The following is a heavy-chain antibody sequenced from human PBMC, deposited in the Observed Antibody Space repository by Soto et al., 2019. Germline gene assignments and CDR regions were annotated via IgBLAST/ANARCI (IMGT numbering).Heavy chain of an antibody. Sequence: QMEQSGAEVRKPGSSVKVSCKPSGGSLTSYPMAWVRQAPGQGFEWMGGIIPIHGTTEYAQKFQGRVNITADESTNRATLELTGLTSEETAVYYCARGWGLVSWGQGTLVTVSS. CDR1: GGSLTSYP. CDR3: ARGWGLVS. J-gene: IGHJ4*02. CDR2: IIPIHGTT. D-gene: IGHD3-16*01. V-gene: IGHV1-69*01.